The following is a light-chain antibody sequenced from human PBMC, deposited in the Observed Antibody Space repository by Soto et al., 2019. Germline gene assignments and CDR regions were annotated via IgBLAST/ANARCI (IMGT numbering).Light chain of an antibody. CDR1: QNIDRW. J-gene: IGKJ1*01. Sequence: DIQMNHSPSTLPASVGDTVTMTFRASQNIDRWVAWYQQKSGKAPKILIYHASSLETGVPSRFSGSGSGTEFTLTISRVQTDDFASYYCQQYNSYGTFGQGTKVDIK. CDR3: QQYNSYGT. CDR2: HAS. V-gene: IGKV1-5*01.